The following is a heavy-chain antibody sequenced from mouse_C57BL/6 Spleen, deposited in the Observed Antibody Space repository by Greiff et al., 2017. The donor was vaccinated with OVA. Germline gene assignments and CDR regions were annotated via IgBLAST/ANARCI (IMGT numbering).Heavy chain of an antibody. D-gene: IGHD3-2*02. CDR2: IYPGSGST. Sequence: QVQLQQPGAELVKPGASVKMSCKASGYTFTSYWITWVKQRPGQGLEWIGDIYPGSGSTNYNEKFKGKATLTVDTSSSTAYMQLSSLTSEDSAVYYCARQMLRRAMDYWGQGTSVTVSS. CDR1: GYTFTSYW. CDR3: ARQMLRRAMDY. V-gene: IGHV1-55*01. J-gene: IGHJ4*01.